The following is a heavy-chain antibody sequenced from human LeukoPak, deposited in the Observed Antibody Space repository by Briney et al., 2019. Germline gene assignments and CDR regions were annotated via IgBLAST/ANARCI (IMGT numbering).Heavy chain of an antibody. J-gene: IGHJ4*02. V-gene: IGHV3-53*01. CDR3: ARGRIFWSGYYAIGGGY. CDR2: IYSGGST. Sequence: NPGGSLRLSCAASGFTVSSNYMSWVRQAPGKGLEWVSVIYSGGSTYYADSVKGRFTISRDNSKNTLYLQMNSLRAEDTAVYYCARGRIFWSGYYAIGGGYWGQGTLVTVSS. D-gene: IGHD3-3*01. CDR1: GFTVSSNY.